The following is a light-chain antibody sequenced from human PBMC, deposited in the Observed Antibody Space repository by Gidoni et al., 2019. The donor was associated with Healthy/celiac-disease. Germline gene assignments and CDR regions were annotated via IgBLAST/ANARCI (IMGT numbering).Light chain of an antibody. J-gene: IGKJ4*01. Sequence: DIQMTQSPSTLSASVGDRVTITCRASQSISSWLAWYQQKPGKVPKLLIYKASSLESGVPSRFSGSGSGTEFTLTISSLQPDDFATYYCQQYNSYSLTFGGXTKVEIK. CDR3: QQYNSYSLT. CDR2: KAS. CDR1: QSISSW. V-gene: IGKV1-5*03.